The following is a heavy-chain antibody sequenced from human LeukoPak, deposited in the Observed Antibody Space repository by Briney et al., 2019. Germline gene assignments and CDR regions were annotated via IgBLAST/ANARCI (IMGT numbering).Heavy chain of an antibody. J-gene: IGHJ4*02. CDR2: ISWDGGST. Sequence: GGSLRLSCAASGFTFDGYAMHWVRQAPGKGLEWVSLISWDGGSTYYADSVKGQFTISRDNSKNSLYLQMNSLRAEDTALYYCARCIVGATLYFDYWGQGTLVTVSS. D-gene: IGHD1-26*01. V-gene: IGHV3-43D*03. CDR3: ARCIVGATLYFDY. CDR1: GFTFDGYA.